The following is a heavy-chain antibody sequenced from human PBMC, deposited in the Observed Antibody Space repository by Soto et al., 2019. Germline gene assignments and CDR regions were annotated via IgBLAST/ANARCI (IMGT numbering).Heavy chain of an antibody. CDR2: ISYDGSNK. V-gene: IGHV3-30-3*01. D-gene: IGHD2-8*01. Sequence: GSLRLSCAASGFTFSSYAMHWVRQAPGKGLEWVAVISYDGSNKYYADSVKGRFTISRDNSKNTLYLQMNSLRAEDTAVYYCARDRGIGYCTNGVCFDFDYWGQGTLVTVSS. CDR1: GFTFSSYA. J-gene: IGHJ4*02. CDR3: ARDRGIGYCTNGVCFDFDY.